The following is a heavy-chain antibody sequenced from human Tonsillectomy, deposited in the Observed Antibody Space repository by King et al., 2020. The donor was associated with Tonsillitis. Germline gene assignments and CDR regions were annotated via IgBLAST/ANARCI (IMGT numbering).Heavy chain of an antibody. J-gene: IGHJ6*02. Sequence: VQLVESGGGLVQPGGSLRLSCTASGFTFSNYWMTWVRQAPGKGLEWVASIKQDGSERYYVDSVKGRFTISGDNAKNSLYLQMNSLRAEDTAVYYCARDSSYYSDYGIDVWGQGTTVTVSS. CDR3: ARDSSYYSDYGIDV. CDR2: IKQDGSER. V-gene: IGHV3-7*03. CDR1: GFTFSNYW.